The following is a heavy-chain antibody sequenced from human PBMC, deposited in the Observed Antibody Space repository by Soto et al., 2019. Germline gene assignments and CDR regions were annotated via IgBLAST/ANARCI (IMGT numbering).Heavy chain of an antibody. CDR3: ARAHSSAYFDY. CDR1: GGTFSSSP. D-gene: IGHD3-22*01. Sequence: SVKVSCKASGGTFSSSPISWVRQAPGQGLEWMGGIIPIFGTANYAQKFQGRVTITADESTTTAYMELSSLRSEDTAMYYCARAHSSAYFDYWGHGTLVTVSS. J-gene: IGHJ4*01. V-gene: IGHV1-69*13. CDR2: IIPIFGTA.